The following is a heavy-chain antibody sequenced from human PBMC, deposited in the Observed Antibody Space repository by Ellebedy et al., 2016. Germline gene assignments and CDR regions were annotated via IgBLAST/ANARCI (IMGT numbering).Heavy chain of an antibody. D-gene: IGHD1-26*01. CDR1: GGSISSRSYH. Sequence: SETLSLXCTVSGGSISSRSYHWGWIRQSPGKGLEWIGSMYYSGSIYYNPSLKSRVTISVDTSKNQFSLNLTSVTAADTAVYYCARRVGATPPDFWGQGTLVTVSS. CDR3: ARRVGATPPDF. CDR2: MYYSGSI. V-gene: IGHV4-39*01. J-gene: IGHJ4*02.